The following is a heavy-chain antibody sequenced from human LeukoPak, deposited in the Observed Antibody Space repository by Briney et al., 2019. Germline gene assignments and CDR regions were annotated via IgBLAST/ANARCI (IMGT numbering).Heavy chain of an antibody. J-gene: IGHJ5*02. CDR3: ARDDGGSGWFDP. D-gene: IGHD3-10*01. CDR1: GDSISSYY. CDR2: IYYSGSA. V-gene: IGHV4-59*01. Sequence: SETLSLTCTLSGDSISSYYWSWIRQPPGKGLEWIGFIYYSGSATYNPSLKSRVTMSVDTSKNQFSLKLSSVTAADTAVYYCARDDGGSGWFDPWGQGTLVTVSS.